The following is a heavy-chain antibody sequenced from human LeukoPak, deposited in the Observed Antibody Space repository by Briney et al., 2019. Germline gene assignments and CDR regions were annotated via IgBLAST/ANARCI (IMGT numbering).Heavy chain of an antibody. Sequence: GGSLRLSCAASGFTFSSYEMNWVRQAPGKGLEWVSYISSSGSTIYYADSVKGRFTISRDNSKNTLYLQMNSLRAEDTAVYYCARRRGGDYGMYYYYYMDVWGKGTTVTVSS. CDR2: ISSSGSTI. D-gene: IGHD4-17*01. J-gene: IGHJ6*03. CDR3: ARRRGGDYGMYYYYYMDV. V-gene: IGHV3-48*03. CDR1: GFTFSSYE.